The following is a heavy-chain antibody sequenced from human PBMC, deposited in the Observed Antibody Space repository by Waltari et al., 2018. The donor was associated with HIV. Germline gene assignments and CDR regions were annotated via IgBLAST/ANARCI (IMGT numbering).Heavy chain of an antibody. J-gene: IGHJ4*02. CDR2: IKQDGSDK. D-gene: IGHD6-19*01. Sequence: EVQLVESGGGLVQPGGSLRPSCAASGFTFGSYWMSWVRQAPGKGLEWVANIKQDGSDKYYVDSVKGRFTISRDNGKNSLYLQMNSLRAEDTAVYYCASEGYSSGWSRDYWGQGTLVTVSS. CDR3: ASEGYSSGWSRDY. V-gene: IGHV3-7*01. CDR1: GFTFGSYW.